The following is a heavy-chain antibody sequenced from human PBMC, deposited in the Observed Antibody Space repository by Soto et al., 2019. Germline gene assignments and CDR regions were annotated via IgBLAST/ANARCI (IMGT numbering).Heavy chain of an antibody. J-gene: IGHJ4*02. Sequence: EVQLLESGGGLVQPGGSLRLSCAASGFTFTNYAMTWVRQAPGKGLEWVSTISTSGSTTYYADSVKGRFTMSRDNSKNMLFLQMNSLRAEDTAAYFCAKGWELRYFDYWGQGTLVTVSS. CDR1: GFTFTNYA. D-gene: IGHD1-26*01. CDR3: AKGWELRYFDY. V-gene: IGHV3-23*01. CDR2: ISTSGSTT.